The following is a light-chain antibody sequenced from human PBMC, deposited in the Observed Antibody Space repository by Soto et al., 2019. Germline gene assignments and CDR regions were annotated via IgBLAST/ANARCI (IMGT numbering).Light chain of an antibody. CDR1: RSLLHSNGYNY. CDR3: MQSIQLPRT. CDR2: AVS. V-gene: IGKV2D-29*02. J-gene: IGKJ1*01. Sequence: DIVMTQSPLSLPVTPGEPASISCRSSRSLLHSNGYNYLDWYLQKPGQSPQLLIYAVSNRFSGVPDRFSGSGSGTDFTLKISRVEAEDVGVYYCMQSIQLPRTFGQGTKVDIK.